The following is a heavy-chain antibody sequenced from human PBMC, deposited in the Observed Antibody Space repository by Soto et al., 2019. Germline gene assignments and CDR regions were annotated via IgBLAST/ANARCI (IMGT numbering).Heavy chain of an antibody. CDR2: IHYSGST. CDR3: ARRYGKNAFDI. Sequence: SETLSLTCTVSGDSISSYYWSWIRQPPGKGLEWIGYIHYSGSTNYNPSLKSRVTISVDTSKNQFSLKLSSVTAADTAVYYCARRYGKNAFDIWGQGTMVTVSS. V-gene: IGHV4-59*01. CDR1: GDSISSYY. J-gene: IGHJ3*02. D-gene: IGHD5-18*01.